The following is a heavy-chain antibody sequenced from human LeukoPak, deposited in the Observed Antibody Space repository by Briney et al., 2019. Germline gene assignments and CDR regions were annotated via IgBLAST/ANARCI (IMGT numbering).Heavy chain of an antibody. V-gene: IGHV3-48*03. Sequence: PGGSLRLSCAASGFTFSSYEMNWVRQAPGKGLEWVSYISSTGSSIYYADSVKGRFTISRESAKNSLYLQMNSLRAEDTAVYYCARQGGEMTTISNAFDIWGQGTLVTVSS. CDR3: ARQGGEMTTISNAFDI. J-gene: IGHJ3*02. D-gene: IGHD5-24*01. CDR2: ISSTGSSI. CDR1: GFTFSSYE.